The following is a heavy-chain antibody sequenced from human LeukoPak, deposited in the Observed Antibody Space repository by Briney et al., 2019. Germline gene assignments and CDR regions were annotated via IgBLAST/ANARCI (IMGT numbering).Heavy chain of an antibody. CDR3: ARIPGEEGSGSFTDAFDI. Sequence: SGPALVKPTQTLTLTCTFSGFSLSTSGMCVSWIRQPPGKALEWLARIDWDDDKYYSTSLKTRLTISKDTSKNQVVLTMTNMDPVDTATYYCARIPGEEGSGSFTDAFDIWGQGTMVTISS. D-gene: IGHD3-10*01. CDR1: GFSLSTSGMC. CDR2: IDWDDDK. J-gene: IGHJ3*02. V-gene: IGHV2-70*11.